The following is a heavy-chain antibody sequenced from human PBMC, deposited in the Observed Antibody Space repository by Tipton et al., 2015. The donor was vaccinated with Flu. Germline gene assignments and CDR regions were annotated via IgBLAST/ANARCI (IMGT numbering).Heavy chain of an antibody. CDR3: ARHKINTASFDC. V-gene: IGHV4-39*01. CDR2: IYPSGTT. CDR1: SGSIRSTNYF. Sequence: TLSLTCTVSSGSIRSTNYFCAWIRQPPGKRLELIGSIYPSGTTYYNPSLKSRVTISVDTSKNQFSLELSSVTAADTAVYYCARHKINTASFDCWGQGTLVTVSS. J-gene: IGHJ4*02.